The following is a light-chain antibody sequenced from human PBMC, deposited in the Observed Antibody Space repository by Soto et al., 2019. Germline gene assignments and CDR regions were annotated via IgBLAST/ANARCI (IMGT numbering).Light chain of an antibody. J-gene: IGKJ1*01. CDR1: QSISNH. CDR2: VAS. Sequence: DIQMTQSPSSLSASVEDRVIITCRASQSISNHLNWYQQKPGKAPNLLIYVASSLQSGVPSRFSGSRSGTDFTLTISSLQPEDSATYYCQQSYNAPWTFGQGTKVDIK. V-gene: IGKV1-39*01. CDR3: QQSYNAPWT.